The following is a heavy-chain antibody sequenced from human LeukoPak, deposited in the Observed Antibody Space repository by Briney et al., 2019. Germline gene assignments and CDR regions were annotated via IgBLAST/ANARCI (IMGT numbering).Heavy chain of an antibody. J-gene: IGHJ4*02. CDR2: IIPIFGTA. V-gene: IGHV1-69*13. CDR1: GGTFSSYA. CDR3: ARDPERTYGSGSYYNRGDY. Sequence: ASVKVSCEASGGTFSSYAISWVRQAPGQGLEWMGGIIPIFGTANYAQKFQGRVTITADESTSTAYMELSSLRSEDTAVYYCARDPERTYGSGSYYNRGDYWGQGTLVTVSS. D-gene: IGHD3-10*01.